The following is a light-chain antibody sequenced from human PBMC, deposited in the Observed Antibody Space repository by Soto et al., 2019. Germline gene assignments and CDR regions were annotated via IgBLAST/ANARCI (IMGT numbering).Light chain of an antibody. CDR1: QSVGSN. J-gene: IGKJ4*01. Sequence: EIVMTQSPATLSVSPGDRATPSCRTSQSVGSNLAWYQQKPGQAPRLLIYGASTRATGIPARFSGSGSGTEFTLTITSLLSEDFAVYFCQQYNDGLTFGGGTKVDIK. CDR2: GAS. V-gene: IGKV3-15*01. CDR3: QQYNDGLT.